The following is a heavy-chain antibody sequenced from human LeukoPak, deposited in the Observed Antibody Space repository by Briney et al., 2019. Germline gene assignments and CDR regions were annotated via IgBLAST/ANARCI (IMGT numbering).Heavy chain of an antibody. CDR3: ASTFLEWTFDY. CDR2: ISSSSSYI. J-gene: IGHJ4*02. V-gene: IGHV3-21*01. CDR1: GCTFNNYG. Sequence: GGSLRLSCAASGCTFNNYGMHWVRQAPGKGLEWVSSISSSSSYIYYADSVKGRFTISRDNAKNSLYLQMNSLRAEDTAVYYCASTFLEWTFDYWGQGTLVTVSS. D-gene: IGHD3-3*01.